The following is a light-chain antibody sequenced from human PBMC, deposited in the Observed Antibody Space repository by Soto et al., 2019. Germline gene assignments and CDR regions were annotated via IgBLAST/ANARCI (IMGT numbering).Light chain of an antibody. CDR3: QRYDNWPLT. CDR1: QSVSGN. J-gene: IGKJ4*01. V-gene: IGKV3-15*01. CDR2: HTS. Sequence: DIVLTQSPGTLSLSPGERATLSCRASQSVSGNHLAWYQQKPGQAPRLLIYHTSTRATGVPARFSGSGSGTEFSLTISSLQSEDSAVYFCQRYDNWPLTFGGGTKVDIK.